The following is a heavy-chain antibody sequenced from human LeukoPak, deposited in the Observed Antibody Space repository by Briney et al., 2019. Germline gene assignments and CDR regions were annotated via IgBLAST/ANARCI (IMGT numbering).Heavy chain of an antibody. CDR3: ARDFEDYYDSSGRPDY. V-gene: IGHV3-21*01. CDR2: ISSSSNYI. J-gene: IGHJ4*02. CDR1: GFTFSSYS. Sequence: GGSLRLSCAASGFTFSSYSMNWVRQAPGKGLEWVSSISSSSNYIYYADSVKGRFTISRDNAKNSLYLQMNSLRAEDTAVYYCARDFEDYYDSSGRPDYWGQGTLVTVSS. D-gene: IGHD3-22*01.